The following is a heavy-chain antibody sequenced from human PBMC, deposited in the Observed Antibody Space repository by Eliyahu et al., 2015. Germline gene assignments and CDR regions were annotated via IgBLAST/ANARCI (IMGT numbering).Heavy chain of an antibody. V-gene: IGHV3-48*02. CDR2: ISSSSSTI. CDR3: ARMFDF. CDR1: GFTFSRYT. J-gene: IGHJ4*02. Sequence: EGQLVESGGGLVQPGGSXXXSXVASGFTFSRYTMNWVRQAPGRTLEWVSYISSSSSTIYYADSVKGRFTIARDNAKHSLYLQMNSLRDEDTAVYYCARMFDFWGQGTLVTVSS.